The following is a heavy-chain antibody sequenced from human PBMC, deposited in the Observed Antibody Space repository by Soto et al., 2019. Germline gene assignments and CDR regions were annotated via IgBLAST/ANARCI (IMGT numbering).Heavy chain of an antibody. J-gene: IGHJ3*02. Sequence: SETLSLTCTVSGGSISSSSYYWGWIRQPPGKGLEWIGSIYYSGSTYYNPSLKSRVTISVDTSKNQFSLKLSSVTAADTAVYYCASDPAAGADGINAFDIWGHGTMVTVSS. CDR2: IYYSGST. CDR3: ASDPAAGADGINAFDI. V-gene: IGHV4-39*01. D-gene: IGHD6-19*01. CDR1: GGSISSSSYY.